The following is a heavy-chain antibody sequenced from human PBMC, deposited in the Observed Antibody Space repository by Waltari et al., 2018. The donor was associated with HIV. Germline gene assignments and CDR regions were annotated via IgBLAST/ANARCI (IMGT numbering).Heavy chain of an antibody. CDR2: IYHSGDS. Sequence: QVRLQESGPGLVKPSQTLSLTCTVSGGSISSGTYFWSWIRQPPGKGLEWIGYIYHSGDSYYHPSLKCRVTISMDTSKKQFALRLSSVTAADTAVYYCARGGDFWSGFPVWGQGTTVTISS. D-gene: IGHD3-3*01. J-gene: IGHJ6*02. CDR1: GGSISSGTYF. CDR3: ARGGDFWSGFPV. V-gene: IGHV4-30-4*01.